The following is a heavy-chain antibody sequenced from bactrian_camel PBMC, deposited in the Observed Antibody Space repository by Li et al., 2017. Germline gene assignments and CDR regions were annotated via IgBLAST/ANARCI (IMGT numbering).Heavy chain of an antibody. J-gene: IGHJ4*01. Sequence: HVQLVESGGGSVQAGGSLRLSCAASGYSSNTFCMGWFRRVPGLEREGVAAFDSDGSTRYTDSVKGRFTISQDKGSNTVYLQMNSLKPEDTAMYYCATALVYRDDCYSDSWSPDSWGQGTQVTVS. CDR1: GYSSNTFC. CDR3: ATALVYRDDCYSDSWSPDS. D-gene: IGHD3*01. CDR2: FDSDGST. V-gene: IGHV3S53*01.